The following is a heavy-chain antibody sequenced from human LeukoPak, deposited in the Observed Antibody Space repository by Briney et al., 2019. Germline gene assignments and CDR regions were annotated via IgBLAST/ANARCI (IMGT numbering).Heavy chain of an antibody. CDR2: ISAYNGNT. CDR3: ARDLPIAAGNNWFDP. Sequence: GASVKVSCKASGYTFTSYGISWVRQAPGQGLEWMGWISAYNGNTNYAQKLQGRVTITTDTSTSTAYMELRSLRSDDTAVYYCARDLPIAAGNNWFDPWGQGTLVTVSS. CDR1: GYTFTSYG. V-gene: IGHV1-18*01. D-gene: IGHD6-13*01. J-gene: IGHJ5*02.